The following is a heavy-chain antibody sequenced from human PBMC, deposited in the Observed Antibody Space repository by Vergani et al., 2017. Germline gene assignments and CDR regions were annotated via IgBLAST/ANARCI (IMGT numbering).Heavy chain of an antibody. CDR3: AREVPLLYDRVDP. D-gene: IGHD2-8*01. J-gene: IGHJ5*02. CDR2: TWYDGSNQ. V-gene: IGHV3-33*01. Sequence: QVQLVESGGGVVQPGRSLRLSCAASGYTFNQYGMHWVRQAPGKGLEWVAVTWYDGSNQQYADSVKGRFTISRDNSKITMYLQMNSLRDEDTGVYYCAREVPLLYDRVDPWGQGTLVTVSS. CDR1: GYTFNQYG.